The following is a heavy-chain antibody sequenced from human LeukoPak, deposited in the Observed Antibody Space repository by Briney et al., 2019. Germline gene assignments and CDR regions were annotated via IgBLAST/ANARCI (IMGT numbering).Heavy chain of an antibody. V-gene: IGHV4-59*12. CDR1: GGSISSYY. CDR3: ARGRRDSITWYGYNYFDP. Sequence: SETLSLTCTVSGGSISSYYWSWIRQPPGKGLEWIGYVYYSGSTNYNPSLKSRVTISVDTSKNQFSLKLTSVTAADTAVYYCARGRRDSITWYGYNYFDPWGQGTRVTVSS. D-gene: IGHD6-13*01. CDR2: VYYSGST. J-gene: IGHJ5*02.